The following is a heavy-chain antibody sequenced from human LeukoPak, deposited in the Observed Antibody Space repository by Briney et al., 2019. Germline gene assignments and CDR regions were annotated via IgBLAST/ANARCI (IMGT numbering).Heavy chain of an antibody. D-gene: IGHD6-13*01. V-gene: IGHV3-71*01. Sequence: PGGSLRLSCAASGFTFSNAWMSWVRRAPGKGLEWVGFMRSNSYGGTTEYAASVKGRFTISRDESKSTAYLQMNSLRAEDTAVYYCAKEDGTAADNYYYYGMDVWGQGTTVTVSS. CDR2: MRSNSYGGTT. CDR1: GFTFSNAW. J-gene: IGHJ6*02. CDR3: AKEDGTAADNYYYYGMDV.